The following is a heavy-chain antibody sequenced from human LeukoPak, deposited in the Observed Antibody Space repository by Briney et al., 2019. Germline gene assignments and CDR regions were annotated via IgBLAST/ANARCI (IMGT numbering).Heavy chain of an antibody. CDR3: AGVIRAGYSSSWYERVRGPYGMDV. CDR1: GGSISSYY. V-gene: IGHV4-59*01. Sequence: SETLSLTCTVSGGSISSYYWSWIRQPPGKGLEWIGYIYYSGSTNYNPSLKSRVTISVDTSKNQFSLKLSSVTAADTAVYYCAGVIRAGYSSSWYERVRGPYGMDVWGQGTTVTVSS. D-gene: IGHD6-13*01. J-gene: IGHJ6*02. CDR2: IYYSGST.